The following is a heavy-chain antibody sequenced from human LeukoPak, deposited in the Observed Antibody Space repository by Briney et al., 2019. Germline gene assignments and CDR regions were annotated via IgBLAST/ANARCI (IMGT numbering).Heavy chain of an antibody. CDR3: ARRRGYSGHDWRGRNNWFDP. Sequence: SETLSLTCAVYGGSFSGYYWSWIRQPPGKGLEWIGEINHSGSTNYNPSLKSRVTISVDTSKNQFSLKLSSVTAADTAVYYCARRRGYSGHDWRGRNNWFDPWGQGTLVTVSS. V-gene: IGHV4-34*01. CDR2: INHSGST. D-gene: IGHD5-12*01. J-gene: IGHJ5*02. CDR1: GGSFSGYY.